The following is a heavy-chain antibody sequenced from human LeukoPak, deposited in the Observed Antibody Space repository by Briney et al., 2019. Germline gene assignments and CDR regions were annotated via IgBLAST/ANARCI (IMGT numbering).Heavy chain of an antibody. D-gene: IGHD2-2*01. Sequence: GGSLRLSCAASGFTFRSFAMSWVRQAPGKGLEWLSGISGSGNCIYQADSVKGRFTISRDNAKNTLYIEINSLRVDDTAVYYCARDGSWGDYQFYFYMDFWGKGTTVTVSS. CDR3: ARDGSWGDYQFYFYMDF. CDR2: ISGSGNCI. J-gene: IGHJ6*03. V-gene: IGHV3-23*01. CDR1: GFTFRSFA.